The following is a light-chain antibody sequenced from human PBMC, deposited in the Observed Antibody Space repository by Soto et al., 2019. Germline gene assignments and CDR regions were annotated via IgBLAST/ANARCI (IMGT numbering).Light chain of an antibody. CDR1: QDISNY. CDR2: DAS. V-gene: IGKV1-33*01. Sequence: IHITQSPSALGASVGDGLTISCQASQDISNYLNWYQQKPGKAPKLLIYDASNLETGVPSRFSGSGSGTDFTFTISSLQPEDIATYYCQQYDNLPLTFGGGTKVDIK. J-gene: IGKJ4*01. CDR3: QQYDNLPLT.